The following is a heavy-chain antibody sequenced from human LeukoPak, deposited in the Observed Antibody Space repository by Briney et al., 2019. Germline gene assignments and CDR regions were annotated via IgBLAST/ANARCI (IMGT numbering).Heavy chain of an antibody. V-gene: IGHV4-59*08. CDR3: ARLPQNYYDSSGYYYPKQKSYYYYGMDV. Sequence: SETLSLTCTVSGGSISSYYWSWIRQPPGKGQEGIGHIYYSGSTNYNPSLKSRVTISVDTSKNQFSLKLSSVTAADTAVYYCARLPQNYYDSSGYYYPKQKSYYYYGMDVWGQGTTVTVSS. CDR2: IYYSGST. D-gene: IGHD3-22*01. J-gene: IGHJ6*02. CDR1: GGSISSYY.